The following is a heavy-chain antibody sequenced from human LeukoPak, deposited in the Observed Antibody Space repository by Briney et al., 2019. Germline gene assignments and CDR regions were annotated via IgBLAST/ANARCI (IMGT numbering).Heavy chain of an antibody. J-gene: IGHJ4*02. CDR3: AILSGSYYYY. Sequence: SETLSLTCTVSGGSISSSSYYWGWIRQPPGKGLEWIGSIYYSGSTYYNPSLKSRVTISVDTSKDQFSLKLSSVTAADTAVYYCAILSGSYYYYWGQGTLVTVSS. D-gene: IGHD1-26*01. CDR1: GGSISSSSYY. CDR2: IYYSGST. V-gene: IGHV4-39*07.